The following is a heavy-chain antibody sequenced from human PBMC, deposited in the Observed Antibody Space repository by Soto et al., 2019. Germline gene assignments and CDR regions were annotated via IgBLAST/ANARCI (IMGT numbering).Heavy chain of an antibody. CDR3: LKDVMPGGADC. Sequence: EVKLVESGGGLVQPGRSLRLSCVASGFTSDDYAMHWVRQAPGKGLEWVAGIYWNSNRIDYGDSVKGRFTISRDNAEKSLYLQMNSLRPEDTAMYSCLKDVMPGGADCWGQGTLVTVSS. J-gene: IGHJ4*02. CDR2: IYWNSNRI. CDR1: GFTSDDYA. V-gene: IGHV3-9*02. D-gene: IGHD3-16*01.